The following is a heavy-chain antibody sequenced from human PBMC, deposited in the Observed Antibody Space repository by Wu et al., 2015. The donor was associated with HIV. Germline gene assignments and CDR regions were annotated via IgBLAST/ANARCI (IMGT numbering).Heavy chain of an antibody. J-gene: IGHJ2*01. CDR1: GDSINSHY. CDR3: VRVGTYWYFDL. Sequence: QVQLQESGPGLVKPSETLSLTCTVSGDSINSHYWSWIRQPPGKGLEWLGYIYYTGSTNQNPSLKSRVAISLDTSKNQFSLKLSSVTAADTAVYYCVRVGTYWYFDLWGRGTLVTVSS. CDR2: IYYTGST. V-gene: IGHV4-59*11. D-gene: IGHD1-7*01.